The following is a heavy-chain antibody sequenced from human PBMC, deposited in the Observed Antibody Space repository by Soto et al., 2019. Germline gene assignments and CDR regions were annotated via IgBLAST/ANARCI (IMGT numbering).Heavy chain of an antibody. D-gene: IGHD3-22*01. CDR3: ARAPYYYDSRGYWAY. V-gene: IGHV3-21*01. Sequence: GGSLRLSCAASGFTFSSCAMGWVRQAPGKGLEWVSSISSSSSYIYYADSVKGRFTISRDNAKNSLYLQMNSLRAEDTAVYYCARAPYYYDSRGYWAYWGQGT. J-gene: IGHJ4*02. CDR1: GFTFSSCA. CDR2: ISSSSSYI.